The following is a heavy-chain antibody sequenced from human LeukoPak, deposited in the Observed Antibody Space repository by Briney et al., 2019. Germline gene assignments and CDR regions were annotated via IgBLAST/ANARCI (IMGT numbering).Heavy chain of an antibody. CDR3: AKDIVAAGLFFDY. V-gene: IGHV3-11*01. J-gene: IGHJ4*02. D-gene: IGHD6-13*01. Sequence: KTGGSLRLSCAASGFSFSDYYMSWIRQAPGKGLEWVSYISIGSTTIHYADSVKGRFTISRDNAKNSLYLQMNSLRAEDTAVYYCAKDIVAAGLFFDYWGLGTLVTVSS. CDR2: ISIGSTTI. CDR1: GFSFSDYY.